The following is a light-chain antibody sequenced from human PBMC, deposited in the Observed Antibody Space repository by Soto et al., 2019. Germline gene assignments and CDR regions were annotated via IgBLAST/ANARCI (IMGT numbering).Light chain of an antibody. J-gene: IGLJ2*01. CDR3: SSYTSTGTLL. Sequence: QSALAQPASVSGSPGQSITISCTGTSSDIGDYNYVSWYQQNPGKAPKLLIYEVSDRPSGVSDRFSGSKSANTASLTISGLQTEDEADYFCSSYTSTGTLLFGGGIKLTVL. CDR2: EVS. CDR1: SSDIGDYNY. V-gene: IGLV2-14*01.